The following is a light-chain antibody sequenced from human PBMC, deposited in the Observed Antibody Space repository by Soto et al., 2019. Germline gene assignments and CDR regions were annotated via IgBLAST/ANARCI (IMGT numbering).Light chain of an antibody. CDR3: CSYAGSYSWV. CDR1: SSDVGGYNY. J-gene: IGLJ3*02. CDR2: DVT. Sequence: QSALTQPRSVSGSPGQSVTISCTGTSSDVGGYNYVSWYRQHPGKAPKLMIYDVTNRPSGLPDRLSGSKSSNTSSLTISGLQAEDEADYYCCSYAGSYSWVFGGGTKVTVL. V-gene: IGLV2-11*01.